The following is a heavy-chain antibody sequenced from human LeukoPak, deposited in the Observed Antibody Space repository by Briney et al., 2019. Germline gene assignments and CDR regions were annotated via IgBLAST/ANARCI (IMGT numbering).Heavy chain of an antibody. V-gene: IGHV1-18*01. J-gene: IGHJ1*01. D-gene: IGHD1-26*01. Sequence: AVKLCCTTSGYTFTIYAITWVRQAPGQGLEGIGWISTYNGDTKYAQKLHGRVTMTTDTSTSTAYMELRSLTSDDTAVYYCARGGTDEYFQHWGQGTLVTVSS. CDR1: GYTFTIYA. CDR3: ARGGTDEYFQH. CDR2: ISTYNGDT.